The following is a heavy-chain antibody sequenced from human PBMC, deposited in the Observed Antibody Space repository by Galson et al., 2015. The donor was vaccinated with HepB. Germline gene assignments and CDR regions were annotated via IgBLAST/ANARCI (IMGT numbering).Heavy chain of an antibody. J-gene: IGHJ4*02. CDR1: GFTFNDYA. CDR3: AKDKGGNSGSFDY. V-gene: IGHV3-9*01. D-gene: IGHD4-23*01. CDR2: ISWNSRSI. Sequence: SLRLSCAASGFTFNDYAIHWVRQAPGKGLEWVSGISWNSRSIGYADSVKGRFTISRDNAKNSLYLQMNSLRAEDTALYYCAKDKGGNSGSFDYWGQGTLVTVSS.